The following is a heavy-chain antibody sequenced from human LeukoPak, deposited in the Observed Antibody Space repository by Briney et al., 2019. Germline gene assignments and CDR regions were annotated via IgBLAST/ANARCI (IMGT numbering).Heavy chain of an antibody. Sequence: SVKVSCKASGGTFSSYAISWVRQAPGQGLEWMGGIIPIFGTANYAQKFQGRVTITTDESTSTAYMELSSLRSEDTAVYYCARFDYYGSGRESSYRFDHWGQGTLVTVSS. V-gene: IGHV1-69*05. CDR1: GGTFSSYA. CDR3: ARFDYYGSGRESSYRFDH. CDR2: IIPIFGTA. D-gene: IGHD3-10*01. J-gene: IGHJ5*02.